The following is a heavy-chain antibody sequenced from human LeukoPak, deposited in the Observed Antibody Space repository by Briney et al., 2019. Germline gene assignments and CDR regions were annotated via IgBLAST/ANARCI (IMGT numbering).Heavy chain of an antibody. D-gene: IGHD4-17*01. J-gene: IGHJ3*02. Sequence: PSETLSLTCAVYGGSFSGYYWSWIRQPPGKGLEWIGEINHSGSTNYNPSLKSRVTISVDTSKNQFSLKLSSVTAADTAVYYCARWAGDYVDAFDIWGQGTMVTVSS. V-gene: IGHV4-34*01. CDR3: ARWAGDYVDAFDI. CDR1: GGSFSGYY. CDR2: INHSGST.